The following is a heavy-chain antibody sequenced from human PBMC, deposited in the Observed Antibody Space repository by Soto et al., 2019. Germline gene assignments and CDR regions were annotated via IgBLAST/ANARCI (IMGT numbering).Heavy chain of an antibody. J-gene: IGHJ4*02. D-gene: IGHD6-19*01. V-gene: IGHV3-30-3*01. CDR3: ARSIALSGLDY. CDR1: GFTFSSYS. CDR2: ISYDETKR. Sequence: QVQLVESGGGVVQPGKSLRLSCVASGFTFSSYSMNWVRQAPGRGLEWVAVISYDETKRYYGDSVKGRFSISRDTAKNTLYLQMNSLRAEDTAVYYCARSIALSGLDYWGQGTRVTVSS.